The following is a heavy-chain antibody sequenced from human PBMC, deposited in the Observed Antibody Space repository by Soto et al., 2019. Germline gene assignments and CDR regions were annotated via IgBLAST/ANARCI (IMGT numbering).Heavy chain of an antibody. CDR3: ARGGPACSSITNRFFDS. Sequence: SETLSLTCTVSGGSFSSYYWSWIRQPPGKGLEWIGYVYYSGGANYNPSLKGRVTISVDTSKKEFSLKLSSVTAADTAVYYCARGGPACSSITNRFFDSWGQGILVTVSS. CDR1: GGSFSSYY. J-gene: IGHJ4*02. CDR2: VYYSGGA. V-gene: IGHV4-59*01. D-gene: IGHD3-3*01.